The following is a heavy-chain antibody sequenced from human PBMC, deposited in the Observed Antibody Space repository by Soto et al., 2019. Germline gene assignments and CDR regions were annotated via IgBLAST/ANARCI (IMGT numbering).Heavy chain of an antibody. J-gene: IGHJ4*02. CDR2: ISRTGDYI. CDR3: AREYFAY. CDR1: GFTFSTYD. Sequence: EVQLVESGGGLVKPGGSLRLSCAVSGFTFSTYDMNWVRQAPGKGLEWVASISRTGDYIYYAESVKGRFTISRDDADYSLHLQMSGVGVEGTAVYDCAREYFAYWGQGTLVTVSP. V-gene: IGHV3-21*01.